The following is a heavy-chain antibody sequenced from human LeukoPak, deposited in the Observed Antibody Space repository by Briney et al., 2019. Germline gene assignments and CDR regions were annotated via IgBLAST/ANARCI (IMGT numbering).Heavy chain of an antibody. CDR1: GFTFSSYA. CDR3: AKHYGSGTYYNYFTY. Sequence: GGSPRLSCAASGFTFSSYALSWVRQAPGRGLEWVSAISGSGGSTYYADFVKGRFTISRDNSKNTLFLQMSSLRAEDTATYYCAKHYGSGTYYNYFTYCGQGTLVSVSS. J-gene: IGHJ4*02. V-gene: IGHV3-23*01. CDR2: ISGSGGST. D-gene: IGHD3-10*01.